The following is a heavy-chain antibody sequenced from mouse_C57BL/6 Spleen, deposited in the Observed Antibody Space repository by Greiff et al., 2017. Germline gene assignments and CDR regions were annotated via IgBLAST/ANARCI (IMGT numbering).Heavy chain of an antibody. CDR1: GYTFTSYW. CDR3: ARGYYAMDY. V-gene: IGHV1-74*01. CDR2: IHPSDSDT. Sequence: QVQLQQPGAELVKPGASVKVSCKASGYTFTSYWMHWVKPRPGKGLEWIGRIHPSDSDTNYNQQFKGKATLTVDKSSSTAYMQLSSLTSEDSAVYYCARGYYAMDYWGQGTSGTVSS. J-gene: IGHJ4*01.